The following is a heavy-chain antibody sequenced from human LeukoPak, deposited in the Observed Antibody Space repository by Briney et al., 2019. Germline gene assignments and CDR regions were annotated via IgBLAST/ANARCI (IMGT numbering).Heavy chain of an antibody. CDR3: ARDSYSYGYLYYFDY. CDR1: GYTFTSYG. V-gene: IGHV1-18*01. CDR2: ISAYNGNT. D-gene: IGHD5-18*01. J-gene: IGHJ4*02. Sequence: ASVKVSCKASGYTFTSYGISWVRQAPGQGLEWMGWISAYNGNTSYAQKLQGRVTMTTDTSTSTAYMELRSLRSDDTAVYYCARDSYSYGYLYYFDYWGQGTLVTVSS.